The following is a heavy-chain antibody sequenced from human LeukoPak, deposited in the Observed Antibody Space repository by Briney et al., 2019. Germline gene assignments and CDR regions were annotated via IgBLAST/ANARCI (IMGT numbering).Heavy chain of an antibody. Sequence: ASVKVSCKASGYTFTSYYMHWVRQAPGQGLEWMGIINPSGGSTSYAQKFQGRVTMTRDTSTSTVYMELSSLRSEDTAVYYYAREPDSSGYFNWFDPWGQGTLVTVSS. CDR2: INPSGGST. CDR3: AREPDSSGYFNWFDP. D-gene: IGHD3-22*01. J-gene: IGHJ5*02. V-gene: IGHV1-46*01. CDR1: GYTFTSYY.